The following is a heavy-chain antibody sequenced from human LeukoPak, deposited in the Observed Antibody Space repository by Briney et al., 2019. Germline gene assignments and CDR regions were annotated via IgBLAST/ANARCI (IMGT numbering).Heavy chain of an antibody. V-gene: IGHV5-51*01. J-gene: IGHJ4*02. D-gene: IGHD3-3*01. CDR3: ARPRGGLTGYEAYYRDS. Sequence: GESLKISCQSSGYSFTSYWIAWVRQMPGKGLEWMGVMFPGDSDTRYSPSFRGQVTISADKSTSTAYLQWSSLKASDTAMYYCARPRGGLTGYEAYYRDSWGQGTLVTVSS. CDR1: GYSFTSYW. CDR2: MFPGDSDT.